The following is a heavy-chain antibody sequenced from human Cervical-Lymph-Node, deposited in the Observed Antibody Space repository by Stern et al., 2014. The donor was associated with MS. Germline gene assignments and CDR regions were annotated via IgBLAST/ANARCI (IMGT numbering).Heavy chain of an antibody. CDR1: GYTFTSYG. V-gene: IGHV1-18*01. Sequence: QVQLVESGAAVKKPGASVTVSCKASGYTFTSYGISWVRQAPGQGLEWMWCISAYNDNTNYAQKLQGSVTMTTDTSTSTAYMELRSLRSDDTAVYYCARGLLGSENAFDIWGQGTMVTVSS. CDR2: ISAYNDNT. CDR3: ARGLLGSENAFDI. J-gene: IGHJ3*02. D-gene: IGHD2-15*01.